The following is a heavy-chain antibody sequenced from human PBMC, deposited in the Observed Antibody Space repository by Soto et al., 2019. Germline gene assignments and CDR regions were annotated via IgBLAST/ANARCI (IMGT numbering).Heavy chain of an antibody. Sequence: PSETLSLTCTVSGGSISSYYWSWIRQPPGKGLEWIGYIYYSGSTNYNPSLKSRVTISVDTSKNQFSLKLSSVTAADTAVYYCGRAYDIPLTVTYWARETRVPVSS. D-gene: IGHD3-9*01. CDR1: GGSISSYY. J-gene: IGHJ4*02. V-gene: IGHV4-59*01. CDR2: IYYSGST. CDR3: GRAYDIPLTVTY.